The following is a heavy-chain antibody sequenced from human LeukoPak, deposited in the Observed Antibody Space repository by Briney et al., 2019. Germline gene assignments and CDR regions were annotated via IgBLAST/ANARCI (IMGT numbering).Heavy chain of an antibody. J-gene: IGHJ4*02. CDR1: GFNFSNYD. Sequence: GGSLRLSCAASGFNFSNYDMHWVRQAPGKGLEWVAVISYDGTNKYYADPVKGRFTISRDNSKSTLYLQMNSLRAEDTAVYYCAKENDFVYWGQGTLVTVSS. CDR2: ISYDGTNK. V-gene: IGHV3-30*18. CDR3: AKENDFVY. D-gene: IGHD3-3*01.